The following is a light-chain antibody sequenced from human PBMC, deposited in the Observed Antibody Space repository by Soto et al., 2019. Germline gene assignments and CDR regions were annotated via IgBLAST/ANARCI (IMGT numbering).Light chain of an antibody. J-gene: IGLJ7*01. CDR1: SSNIGSNS. CDR2: SNN. CDR3: AVWDDSLNGLV. Sequence: QSVLTQPPSASGTPGQTVIISCSGTSSNIGSNSVNWYQQLPGTAPKLLIFSNNQRPSGVPDRFSGSRSGTSASLPITGLQSEDEADYYCAVWDDSLNGLVFGGGTQLTVL. V-gene: IGLV1-44*01.